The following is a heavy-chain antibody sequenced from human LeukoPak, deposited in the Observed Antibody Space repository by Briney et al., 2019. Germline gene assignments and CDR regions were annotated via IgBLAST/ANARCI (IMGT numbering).Heavy chain of an antibody. CDR1: GFTFSSYA. D-gene: IGHD3-22*01. CDR3: AKDQEGYYYDSSGLYFDY. CDR2: ISGSGGST. Sequence: GGSLRLSCAASGFTFSSYAMSWVRQAPGKGLEWVSAISGSGGSTYYADSVKGRFTISRDNSKNTLYLQMNGLRAEDTAVYYCAKDQEGYYYDSSGLYFDYWGQGTLVTVSS. J-gene: IGHJ4*02. V-gene: IGHV3-23*01.